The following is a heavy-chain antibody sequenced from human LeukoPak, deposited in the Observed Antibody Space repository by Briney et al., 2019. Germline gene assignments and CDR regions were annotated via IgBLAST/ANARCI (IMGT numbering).Heavy chain of an antibody. Sequence: GGSLRLSCAASGFTFSSYAMGWVRQAPGKGLEWVSAISGSGGSTYYADSVKGRFTISRDNSKNTLYLQMNSLRAEDTAVYYCAKAHSSGWYYYYYMDVWGKGTTVTISS. CDR2: ISGSGGST. CDR1: GFTFSSYA. CDR3: AKAHSSGWYYYYYMDV. J-gene: IGHJ6*03. V-gene: IGHV3-23*01. D-gene: IGHD6-25*01.